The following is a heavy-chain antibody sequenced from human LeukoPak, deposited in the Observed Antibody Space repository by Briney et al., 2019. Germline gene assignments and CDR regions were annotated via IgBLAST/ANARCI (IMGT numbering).Heavy chain of an antibody. CDR2: INTNTGNP. CDR1: GYTFTSYA. V-gene: IGHV7-4-1*02. J-gene: IGHJ6*03. CDR3: ARGSHYDFWSGYYYRDYYYYYMDV. Sequence: VASVKVSCKASGYTFTSYAMNWVRQAPGQGLEWMGWINTNTGNPTYAQGFTGRFVFSLDTSVSTAYLQISSLKAEDTAVYYCARGSHYDFWSGYYYRDYYYYYMDVWGKGTTVTVSS. D-gene: IGHD3-3*01.